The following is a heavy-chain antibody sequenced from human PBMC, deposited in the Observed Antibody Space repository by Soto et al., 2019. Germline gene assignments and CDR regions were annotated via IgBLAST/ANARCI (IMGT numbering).Heavy chain of an antibody. CDR3: ARVGSSGYDFDY. J-gene: IGHJ4*02. CDR1: GGTFSSYA. Sequence: GASVKVSCKASGGTFSSYAISWVRQAPGQGLEWMGGIIPIFGTANYAQKFQGRVTITADESTSTAYMELSSLRSEDTAVYYCARVGSSGYDFDYWGQGTLVTVS. D-gene: IGHD3-22*01. V-gene: IGHV1-69*13. CDR2: IIPIFGTA.